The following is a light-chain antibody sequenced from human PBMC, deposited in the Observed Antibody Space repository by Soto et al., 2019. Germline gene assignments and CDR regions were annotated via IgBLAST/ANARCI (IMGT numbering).Light chain of an antibody. CDR3: QQYDTWPTT. Sequence: VVTRSPDTLYVSPGERVTPAGTASQSVRDNLAWYQQKPGQGPRLLVYRASTRTLGIPARFSGSESGTEFTLTISSLQSEDFAIYYCQQYDTWPTTFGQGTRLEI. J-gene: IGKJ5*01. CDR2: RAS. V-gene: IGKV3-15*01. CDR1: QSVRDN.